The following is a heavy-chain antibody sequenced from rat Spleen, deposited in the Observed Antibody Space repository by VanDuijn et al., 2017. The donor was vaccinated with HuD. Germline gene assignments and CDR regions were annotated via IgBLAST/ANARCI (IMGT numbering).Heavy chain of an antibody. D-gene: IGHD1-3*01. CDR3: ATPGAGTVRTWGYFNYGSYAFFDY. J-gene: IGHJ2*01. CDR1: GFTFSNYG. V-gene: IGHV5-19*01. Sequence: EVQLVESGGGLVQPGRSLKLSCAASGFTFSNYGMHWIRQAPTKGLEWVASISPSGGSTYYRDSVKGRFTISRDNAKSTLYLQMDSLRSEDTATYYCATPGAGTVRTWGYFNYGSYAFFDYWGQGVMVTVSS. CDR2: ISPSGGST.